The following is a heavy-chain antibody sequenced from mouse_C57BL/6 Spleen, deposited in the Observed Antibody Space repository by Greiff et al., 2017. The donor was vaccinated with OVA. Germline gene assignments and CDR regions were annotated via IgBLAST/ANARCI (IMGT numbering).Heavy chain of an antibody. CDR2: IRLKSANYAT. J-gene: IGHJ3*01. V-gene: IGHV6-3*01. CDR3: TGRDYSVAD. Sequence: EVKVEESGGGLVQPGGSMKLSCVASGFTFSNYWMNWVRQSPEQGLEWVAQIRLKSANYATHYAASVKGRFTISRDDSKRSVYLQMNNLRAEDTGIYYCTGRDYSVADWGQGTLVTVSA. CDR1: GFTFSNYW. D-gene: IGHD1-1*01.